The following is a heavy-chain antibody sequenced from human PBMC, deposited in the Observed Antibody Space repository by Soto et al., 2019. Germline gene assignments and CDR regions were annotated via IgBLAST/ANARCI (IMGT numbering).Heavy chain of an antibody. CDR3: ATMGTPATGLFYFDN. Sequence: PSETLSLTCPVSGGSISSGHYYWSWIRQPPGKGLEWIGFISYSGNTYYSASLKSRVTISVDTSKNQFSLNLSFVTAADTAVYYCATMGTPATGLFYFDNWGQGTLVTVSS. J-gene: IGHJ4*02. CDR1: GGSISSGHYY. D-gene: IGHD1-7*01. V-gene: IGHV4-30-4*01. CDR2: ISYSGNT.